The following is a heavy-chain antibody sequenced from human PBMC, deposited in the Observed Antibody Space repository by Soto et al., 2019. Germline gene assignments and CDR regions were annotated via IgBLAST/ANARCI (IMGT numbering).Heavy chain of an antibody. CDR2: ISYDGSHN. V-gene: IGHV3-30*18. D-gene: IGHD3-16*02. J-gene: IGHJ4*02. Sequence: GESLKISCAASGFTFSSYGMHWVRQAPGKGLEWVAIISYDGSHNYYADSVKGRFTISRDNSENTLYLQMSSLRPEDTAVYYCAKPSSYYDYIWGSYRGPSDYWGQGTLVTVSS. CDR1: GFTFSSYG. CDR3: AKPSSYYDYIWGSYRGPSDY.